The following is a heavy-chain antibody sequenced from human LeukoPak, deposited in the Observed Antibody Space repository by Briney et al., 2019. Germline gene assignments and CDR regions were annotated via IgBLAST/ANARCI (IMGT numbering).Heavy chain of an antibody. CDR3: ARKGAATDAAYYFFYMDV. V-gene: IGHV4-4*07. Sequence: SETLSLTCTVSGGSISSYYWSWIRQPAGKGLEWIGRIYTSGSTNYNPSLKSRVTISVDKSKNQFSLKLSSVTAADTAVYYCARKGAATDAAYYFFYMDVWGKGTAVTVSS. J-gene: IGHJ6*03. D-gene: IGHD6-13*01. CDR1: GGSISSYY. CDR2: IYTSGST.